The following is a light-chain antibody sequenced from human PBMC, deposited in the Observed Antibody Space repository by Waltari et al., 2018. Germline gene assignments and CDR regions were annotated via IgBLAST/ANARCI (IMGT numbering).Light chain of an antibody. CDR1: ALAKKY. V-gene: IGLV3-10*01. CDR3: YSTDTSGTARV. J-gene: IGLJ2*01. Sequence: SYVLTQPPSVSVSPGQTARITCSGDALAKKYAYWYQQKSGQAPVLGMFEDSKRPSDIPEGCSGSSSGTVASSTVSGAQAEDEGDYYCYSTDTSGTARVFGGGTKLTV. CDR2: EDS.